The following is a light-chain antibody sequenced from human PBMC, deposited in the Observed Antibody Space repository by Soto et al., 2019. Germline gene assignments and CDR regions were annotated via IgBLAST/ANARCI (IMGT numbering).Light chain of an antibody. CDR3: QQLKSYTEWT. CDR1: QGIRTY. CDR2: AAS. V-gene: IGKV1-9*01. J-gene: IGKJ1*01. Sequence: IQLTQSPSSLSASVGDRVTITCRASQGIRTYLAWYQQKPGKAPKLLIYAASTLQSGVPSRFSGSGSGTEFTLTISSLQPEDFATYYCQQLKSYTEWTFGQGTKVEIK.